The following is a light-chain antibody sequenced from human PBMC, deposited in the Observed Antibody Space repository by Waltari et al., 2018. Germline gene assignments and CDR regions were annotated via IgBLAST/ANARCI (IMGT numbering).Light chain of an antibody. CDR2: DVI. CDR1: SSDVGGYNY. J-gene: IGLJ1*01. V-gene: IGLV2-11*01. Sequence: QSALTQPRSVSGSPGQSVTISCTGTSSDVGGYNYVSWYQQHPGKAPKLMIYDVIKRPSGVPDRLSGSKSGNTASLTISGLQAEDEADYYCCSYAGSYTYVFGTGTKVTV. CDR3: CSYAGSYTYV.